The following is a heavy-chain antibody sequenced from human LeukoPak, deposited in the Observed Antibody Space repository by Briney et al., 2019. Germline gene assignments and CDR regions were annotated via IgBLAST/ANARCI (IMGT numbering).Heavy chain of an antibody. V-gene: IGHV1-46*01. Sequence: ASVKVSCKASGYTFTSYYMHWVRQAPGQGLEWMGIINPSGGSTSYAQKFQGRVTMTRDTSTSTVYMELSSLRSEDTAVYYCARGPDIVVVPAGPWGYYYYMDVWGKGTTVTVSS. J-gene: IGHJ6*03. D-gene: IGHD2-2*01. CDR3: ARGPDIVVVPAGPWGYYYYMDV. CDR2: INPSGGST. CDR1: GYTFTSYY.